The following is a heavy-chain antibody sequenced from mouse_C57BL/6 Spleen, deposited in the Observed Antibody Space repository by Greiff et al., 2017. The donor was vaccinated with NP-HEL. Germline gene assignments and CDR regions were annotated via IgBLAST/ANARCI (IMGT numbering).Heavy chain of an antibody. Sequence: VQLQQPGAELVKPGASVKLSCKASGYTFTSYWMQWVKQRPGQGLEWIGEIDPSDSYTNYNQKFKGKATLTVDTSSSTAYMQLSSLTSEDSAVYYCVFYYYGSRDAMDYWGQGTSVTVSS. J-gene: IGHJ4*01. CDR2: IDPSDSYT. CDR3: VFYYYGSRDAMDY. D-gene: IGHD1-1*01. CDR1: GYTFTSYW. V-gene: IGHV1-50*01.